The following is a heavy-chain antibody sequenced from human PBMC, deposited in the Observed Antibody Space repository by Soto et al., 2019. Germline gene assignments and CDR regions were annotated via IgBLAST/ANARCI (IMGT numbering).Heavy chain of an antibody. CDR2: IWYDGSNK. CDR1: GFTFSSYG. Sequence: QVQLVESGGGVVQPGRSLRLSCAASGFTFSSYGMHWVRQAPGKGLEWVAVIWYDGSNKYYADSVKGRFTISRDNSKNTLYLQMNRVRSEETAVLYCASDGHDYVWEDLYCCYGMDVWGQGPTVTVSS. J-gene: IGHJ6*02. CDR3: ASDGHDYVWEDLYCCYGMDV. V-gene: IGHV3-33*01. D-gene: IGHD3-16*01.